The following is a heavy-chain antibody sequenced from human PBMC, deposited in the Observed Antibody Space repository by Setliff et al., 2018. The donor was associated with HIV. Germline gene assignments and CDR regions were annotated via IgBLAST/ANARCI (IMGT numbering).Heavy chain of an antibody. CDR3: AREYYRSGGYYSGWKYYYMDV. V-gene: IGHV4-4*08. CDR2: IHTSWTT. CDR1: GDSSSNDY. D-gene: IGHD2-15*01. J-gene: IGHJ6*03. Sequence: ASETLSLTCTVSGDSSSNDYWTWVRQPPGKGLEWIGNIHTSWTTKYNPSLNSRVTISVDMSKSQFSLRLSSVTASDTAMYYCAREYYRSGGYYSGWKYYYMDVWGKGTTVTVSS.